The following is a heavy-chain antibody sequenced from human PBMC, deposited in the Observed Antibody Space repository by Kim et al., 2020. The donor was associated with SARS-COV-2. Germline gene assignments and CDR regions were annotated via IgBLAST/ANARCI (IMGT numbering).Heavy chain of an antibody. CDR1: GFTVSSNY. V-gene: IGHV3-53*01. CDR2: IYSGGST. J-gene: IGHJ6*02. CDR3: ASGNNFYYYYGMDV. Sequence: GGSLRLSCAASGFTVSSNYMSWVRQAPGKGLEWVSVIYSGGSTYYADSVKGRFTISRDNSKNTLYLQMNSLRAEDTAVYYCASGNNFYYYYGMDVWGQGTTVTVSS. D-gene: IGHD1-20*01.